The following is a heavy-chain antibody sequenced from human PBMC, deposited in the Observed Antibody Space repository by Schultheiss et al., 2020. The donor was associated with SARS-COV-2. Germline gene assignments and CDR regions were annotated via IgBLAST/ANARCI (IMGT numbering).Heavy chain of an antibody. J-gene: IGHJ3*02. CDR2: INPNSGGT. CDR1: GYTFTGYY. CDR3: AKGRVVEWLMTFDI. D-gene: IGHD5-12*01. V-gene: IGHV1-2*02. Sequence: ASVKVSCKASGYTFTGYYMHWVRQAPGQGLEWMGWINPNSGGTNYAQKFQGRVTMTRDTSISTAYMELSRLRSDDTAVYYCAKGRVVEWLMTFDIWGQGTMVTVSS.